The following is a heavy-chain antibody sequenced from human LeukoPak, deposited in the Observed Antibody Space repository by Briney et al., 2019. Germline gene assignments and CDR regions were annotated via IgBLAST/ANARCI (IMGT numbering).Heavy chain of an antibody. D-gene: IGHD3-10*01. Sequence: ASVKVSCKASGYTFTGYYMHWVRQAPGQGLEWMGWINPNSGGTNYAQKFQGRVTMTRDTSISTAYMELSRLRSDDTAVYYCARVALGGLWFGKYYFDYWGQGTLVTVSS. J-gene: IGHJ4*02. CDR2: INPNSGGT. CDR3: ARVALGGLWFGKYYFDY. CDR1: GYTFTGYY. V-gene: IGHV1-2*02.